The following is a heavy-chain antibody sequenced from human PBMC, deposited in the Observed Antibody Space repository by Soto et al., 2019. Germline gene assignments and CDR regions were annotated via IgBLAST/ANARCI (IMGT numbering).Heavy chain of an antibody. CDR2: IYYSGST. D-gene: IGHD4-17*01. J-gene: IGHJ4*02. V-gene: IGHV4-39*01. CDR1: GGSISSSSYY. CDR3: ARIDYGGNSGEFYFDY. Sequence: KPSETLSLTCTVSGGSISSSSYYWGWIRQPPGKGLEWIGSIYYSGSTYYNPSLKSRVTISVDTSKNQFSLKLSSVTAADTAVYYCARIDYGGNSGEFYFDYWGQGTLVTVSS.